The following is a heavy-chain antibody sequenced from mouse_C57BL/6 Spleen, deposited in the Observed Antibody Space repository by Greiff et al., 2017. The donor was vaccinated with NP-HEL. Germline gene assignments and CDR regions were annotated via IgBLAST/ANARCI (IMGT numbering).Heavy chain of an antibody. CDR1: GYTFTDYN. CDR3: AKEVLLWYWYFDV. J-gene: IGHJ1*03. Sequence: EVQLMESGPELVKPGASVKMSCKASGYTFTDYNMHWVKQSHGKSLEWIGYINPNNGGTSYNQKFKGKATLTVNKSSSTAYMELRSLTSEDSAVYYCAKEVLLWYWYFDVWGTGTTVTVSS. D-gene: IGHD2-1*01. V-gene: IGHV1-22*01. CDR2: INPNNGGT.